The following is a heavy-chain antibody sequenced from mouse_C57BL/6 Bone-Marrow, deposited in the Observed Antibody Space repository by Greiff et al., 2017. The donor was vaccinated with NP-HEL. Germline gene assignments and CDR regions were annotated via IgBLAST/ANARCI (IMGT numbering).Heavy chain of an antibody. CDR2: IYPRSGNT. D-gene: IGHD1-1*01. J-gene: IGHJ2*01. CDR3: AREDYYGSSSYYFDY. CDR1: GYTFTSYG. Sequence: VKLKESGAELARPGASVKLSCKASGYTFTSYGISWVKQRTGQGLEWIGEIYPRSGNTYYNEKFKGKATLTADKSSSTAYMELRSLTSEDSAVYFCAREDYYGSSSYYFDYWGQGTTLTVSS. V-gene: IGHV1-81*01.